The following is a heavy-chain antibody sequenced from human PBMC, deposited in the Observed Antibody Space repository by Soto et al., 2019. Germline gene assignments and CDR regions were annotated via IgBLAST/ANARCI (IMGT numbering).Heavy chain of an antibody. Sequence: QVQLVQSGAEVKNPGASVKVSCKASGYTFTRYGIGWARQAPGQGLEWMGWINTYNGNTNYAQNVQGRVTLTTDTSTSSAYMELRSLRSNDPATYYCAMVDVYVTPSPQDVWGQGTTVIVSS. D-gene: IGHD3-16*01. J-gene: IGHJ6*02. V-gene: IGHV1-18*01. CDR3: AMVDVYVTPSPQDV. CDR2: INTYNGNT. CDR1: GYTFTRYG.